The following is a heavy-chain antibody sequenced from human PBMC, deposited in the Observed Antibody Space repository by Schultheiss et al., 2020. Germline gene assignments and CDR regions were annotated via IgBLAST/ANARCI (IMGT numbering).Heavy chain of an antibody. D-gene: IGHD6-19*01. J-gene: IGHJ4*02. V-gene: IGHV3-48*01. Sequence: GGSLRLSCAASGFTFTTYSMNWIRQAPGKGLEWISYISTRNTIHYADSVKGRFTISRDNARNTVYLQMNSLRAEDTAVYYCARDAEAVAGWGSFDYWGQGTLVNVSS. CDR1: GFTFTTYS. CDR2: ISTRNTI. CDR3: ARDAEAVAGWGSFDY.